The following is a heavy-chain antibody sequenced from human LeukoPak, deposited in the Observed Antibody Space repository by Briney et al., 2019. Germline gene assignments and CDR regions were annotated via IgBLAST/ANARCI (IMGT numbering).Heavy chain of an antibody. CDR3: ARDQKARVGYQLPVAGY. J-gene: IGHJ4*02. CDR1: GYTFTSYG. V-gene: IGHV1-18*01. Sequence: GASVKVSCKASGYTFTSYGISWVRQAPGQGLEWVGWISAYNGNTNYAQKLQGRVTMTTDTSTSTAYMELRSLRSDDTAVYYCARDQKARVGYQLPVAGYWGQGTLVTVSS. D-gene: IGHD2-2*01. CDR2: ISAYNGNT.